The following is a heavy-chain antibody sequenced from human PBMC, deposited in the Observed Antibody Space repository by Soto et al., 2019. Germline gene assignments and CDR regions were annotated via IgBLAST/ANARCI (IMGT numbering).Heavy chain of an antibody. V-gene: IGHV6-1*01. Sequence: SQTLSLTCAISGDSVSSNTASGNWIRQSPSRALKGLGRTYFRSNWYNDYAVSVKRRIIINPDTSNNQFALQLNSVTPEDTAVYFCAKGDHIGPKTGYGFDPWGQGIMVTVSS. CDR2: TYFRSNWYN. J-gene: IGHJ5*02. D-gene: IGHD5-12*01. CDR3: AKGDHIGPKTGYGFDP. CDR1: GDSVSSNTAS.